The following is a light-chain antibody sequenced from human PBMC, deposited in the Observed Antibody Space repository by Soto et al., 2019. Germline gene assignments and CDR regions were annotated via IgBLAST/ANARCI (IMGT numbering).Light chain of an antibody. Sequence: SVLTQSPGTLSLSPGERATLSCRASQSVTNRYFAWYQQRPGQAPRLLIYGASSRATGIPDRFSGSGSGTDFTLTISRLEPEDFAVYYCQQYGSSPPKYTFGQGTKLEIK. V-gene: IGKV3-20*01. CDR3: QQYGSSPPKYT. J-gene: IGKJ2*01. CDR2: GAS. CDR1: QSVTNRY.